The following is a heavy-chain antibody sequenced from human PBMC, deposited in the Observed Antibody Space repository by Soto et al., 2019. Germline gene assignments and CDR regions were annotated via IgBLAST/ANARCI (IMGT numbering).Heavy chain of an antibody. CDR2: ISGSGGST. Sequence: GGSLRLSCAASGFTFSSYAMSWVRQAPGKGLEWVSAISGSGGSTYYADSVKGRFTISRDNSKNTLYLQMNSLRAEDTAVYYCANSRVPAAIGENWFDPWGQGTLVTVSS. CDR1: GFTFSSYA. J-gene: IGHJ5*02. V-gene: IGHV3-23*01. D-gene: IGHD2-2*01. CDR3: ANSRVPAAIGENWFDP.